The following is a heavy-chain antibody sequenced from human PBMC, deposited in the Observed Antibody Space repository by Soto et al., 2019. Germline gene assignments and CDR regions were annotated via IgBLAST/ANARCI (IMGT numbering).Heavy chain of an antibody. V-gene: IGHV3-74*01. CDR3: ARGTGYY. Sequence: EVQVVESGGGLVQPEGSLRLSCAASGFSFSSYGMHWVRQAPGKGLVWVSRINGDGSITNYADSVKGRFTISRDNAKNTVYLQMNSLTAEDTAVYYCARGTGYYWGQGILVTVSS. CDR1: GFSFSSYG. D-gene: IGHD1-1*01. CDR2: INGDGSIT. J-gene: IGHJ4*02.